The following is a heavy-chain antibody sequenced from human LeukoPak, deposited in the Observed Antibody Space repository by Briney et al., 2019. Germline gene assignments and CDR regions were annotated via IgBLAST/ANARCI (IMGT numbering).Heavy chain of an antibody. D-gene: IGHD1-1*01. V-gene: IGHV4-39*07. CDR3: ARKIAPRTLAQRFDP. CDR2: IFYSGRT. Sequence: PSETLSLTCTVSGGSISSSTYYWGWIRQPPGKGLEWIGSIFYSGRTYYNPSLKSRVTISVDTSKNQFSLKLSSVTAADTAVYYCARKIAPRTLAQRFDPWGQGTLVTVSS. J-gene: IGHJ5*02. CDR1: GGSISSSTYY.